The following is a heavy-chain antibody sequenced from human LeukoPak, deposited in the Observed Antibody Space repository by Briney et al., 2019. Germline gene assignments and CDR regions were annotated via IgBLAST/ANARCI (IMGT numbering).Heavy chain of an antibody. Sequence: PGGSLRLSCAASGFTFDDYAMHWVRQAPGKGLEWVSGISWNSGSIGYADSVKGRFTISRDNAKNSLYLQMNSLRAEDTAVYYCARLRSGLALDYWGQGTLVTVSS. CDR1: GFTFDDYA. CDR2: ISWNSGSI. CDR3: ARLRSGLALDY. J-gene: IGHJ4*02. V-gene: IGHV3-9*01. D-gene: IGHD6-19*01.